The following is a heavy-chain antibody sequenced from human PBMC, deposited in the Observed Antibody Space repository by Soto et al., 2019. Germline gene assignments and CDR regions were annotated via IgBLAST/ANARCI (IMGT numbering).Heavy chain of an antibody. Sequence: RASVKVSCKASGYTFTSYDINWVRQATGQGLEWMGWMNPNSGNTGYAQKFQGRVTMTRNTSISTAYMELSSLRSEDTAVYYCARARSIRFLEWLPSYGMDVWGQGTTVTVSS. CDR3: ARARSIRFLEWLPSYGMDV. J-gene: IGHJ6*02. D-gene: IGHD3-3*01. CDR1: GYTFTSYD. V-gene: IGHV1-8*01. CDR2: MNPNSGNT.